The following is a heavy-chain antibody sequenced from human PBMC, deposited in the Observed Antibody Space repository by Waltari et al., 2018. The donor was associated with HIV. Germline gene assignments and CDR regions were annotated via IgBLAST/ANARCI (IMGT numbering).Heavy chain of an antibody. V-gene: IGHV4-38-2*02. CDR2: IYHSGST. CDR3: ASVKYYYDSSGYYSYFDY. CDR1: GYSISSGYY. J-gene: IGHJ4*02. D-gene: IGHD3-22*01. Sequence: QVQLQESGLGLVKPSETQSLTCTVSGYSISSGYYWGWIRQPPGKGLEWIGGIYHSGSTYYNPSLKSRVTISVDTSKDQFSLKLSSVTAADTAVYYCASVKYYYDSSGYYSYFDYWGQGTLVTVSS.